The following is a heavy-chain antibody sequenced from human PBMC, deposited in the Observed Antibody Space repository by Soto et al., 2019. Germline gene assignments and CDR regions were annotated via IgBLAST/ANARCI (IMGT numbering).Heavy chain of an antibody. CDR1: GLTISGKKY. J-gene: IGHJ3*01. V-gene: IGHV3-53*01. Sequence: DVQLVESGGGLIQPGASLRLSCAGFGLTISGKKYVAWVRQAPGKGLEWVSALYDVDGSFYADSVTGRFTTSSDSSKTTVYLQMNDLRPDDTAVYYCATWHELEHAFDVWGQGTTVTISS. CDR3: ATWHELEHAFDV. CDR2: LYDVDGS. D-gene: IGHD1-1*01.